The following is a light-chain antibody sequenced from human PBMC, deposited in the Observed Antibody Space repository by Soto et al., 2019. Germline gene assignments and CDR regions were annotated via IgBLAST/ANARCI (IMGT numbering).Light chain of an antibody. Sequence: QPVLTQPPSASASLGGSVTLTCTLTSDYSTYKVDWYQQRPGNGPRFVMRVGPGGIVGSKGDGIPDRFSVSGSGLNRYLTISGLQAEDEADYYCCSYAGSYTDVFATGTKLTVL. CDR3: CSYAGSYTDV. CDR1: SDYSTYK. CDR2: VGPGGIVG. V-gene: IGLV9-49*01. J-gene: IGLJ1*01.